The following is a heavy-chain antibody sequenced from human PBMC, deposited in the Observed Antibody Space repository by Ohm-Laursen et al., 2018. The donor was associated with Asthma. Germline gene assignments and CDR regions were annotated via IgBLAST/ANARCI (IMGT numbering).Heavy chain of an antibody. J-gene: IGHJ4*02. Sequence: SLRLSCTASGFTFSSYATSWVRQAPGKGLEWVSGISWNSGSIGYADSVNGRFTVSRDDSKNTLYLQMNSLRPDDTAVYYCARDVMEWYLPAFDFWGQGTLVTVSS. V-gene: IGHV3-23*01. D-gene: IGHD3-3*01. CDR3: ARDVMEWYLPAFDF. CDR2: ISWNSGSI. CDR1: GFTFSSYA.